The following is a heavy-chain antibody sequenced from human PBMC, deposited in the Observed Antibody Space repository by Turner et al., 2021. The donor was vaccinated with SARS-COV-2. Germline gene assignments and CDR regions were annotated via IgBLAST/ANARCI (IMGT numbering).Heavy chain of an antibody. D-gene: IGHD6-6*01. CDR3: AKLAARSAYYYYGMDV. CDR2: SSWNSGTI. Sequence: EVQLVESGGGLVQPGRSLRLSCAASGFTFDAYAMHWVRQAPGKGLEWVAGSSWNSGTIDYADSVKGRFTISRDNAKNSLYLQMNSLRAEDTALYYCAKLAARSAYYYYGMDVWGQGTTVTVSS. V-gene: IGHV3-9*01. J-gene: IGHJ6*02. CDR1: GFTFDAYA.